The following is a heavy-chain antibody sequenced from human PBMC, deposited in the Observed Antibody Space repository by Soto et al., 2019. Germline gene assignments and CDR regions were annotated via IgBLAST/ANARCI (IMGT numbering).Heavy chain of an antibody. J-gene: IGHJ6*02. CDR1: GFTFDGYA. CDR2: ISWNGGSI. V-gene: IGHV3-9*01. Sequence: GGSLRLSCAASGFTFDGYAMHWVRQAPGKGLEWVSGISWNGGSIDYADSVKGRFTISRDNAKNTLYLQMNSLRAEDTALYYCAKDMTAGLYYYCGMDVWGQGTTVTVSS. D-gene: IGHD6-13*01. CDR3: AKDMTAGLYYYCGMDV.